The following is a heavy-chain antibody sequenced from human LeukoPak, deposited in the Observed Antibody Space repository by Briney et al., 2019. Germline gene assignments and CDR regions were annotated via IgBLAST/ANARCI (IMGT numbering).Heavy chain of an antibody. V-gene: IGHV4-59*01. D-gene: IGHD3-9*01. J-gene: IGHJ3*02. CDR1: GGSLSSYY. CDR2: LSKSGNT. Sequence: SETLSLTCTVSGGSLSSYYWSWIRLPPGKGLEWIGYLSKSGNTNYSPSLTSRVTIFGDTSKNQFFLKLSSVTAADTAVYYCARARYVNSFYAFDIWGQGTLVTVSS. CDR3: ARARYVNSFYAFDI.